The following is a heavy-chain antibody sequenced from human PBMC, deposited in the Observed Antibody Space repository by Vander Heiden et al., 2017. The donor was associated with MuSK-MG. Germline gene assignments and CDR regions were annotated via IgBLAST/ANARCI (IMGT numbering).Heavy chain of an antibody. CDR1: GGSFSGYY. J-gene: IGHJ4*02. Sequence: QVQLQQWGAGLLKPSETLSLTCAVYGGSFSGYYWSWIRQPPGKGLEWIGEINHSGSTNYNPSLKSRVTISVDTSKNQFSLKLSSVTAADTAVYYCARGRTAAGTGVIFDYWGQGTLVTVSS. CDR3: ARGRTAAGTGVIFDY. D-gene: IGHD6-13*01. V-gene: IGHV4-34*01. CDR2: INHSGST.